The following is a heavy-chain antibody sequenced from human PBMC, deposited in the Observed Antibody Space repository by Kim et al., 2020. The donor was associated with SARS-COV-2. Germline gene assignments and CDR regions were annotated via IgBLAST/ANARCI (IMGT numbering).Heavy chain of an antibody. CDR3: ARDSVYGSGSLL. Sequence: NHHPSLKSRVPMSVATSKNQFSLKLGSVTAADTAVYYCARDSVYGSGSLLWGQGTLVTVSS. J-gene: IGHJ4*02. V-gene: IGHV4-4*07. D-gene: IGHD3-10*01.